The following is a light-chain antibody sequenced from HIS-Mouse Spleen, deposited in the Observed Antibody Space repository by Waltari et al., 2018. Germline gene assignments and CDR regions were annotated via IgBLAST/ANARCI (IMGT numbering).Light chain of an antibody. Sequence: QSALTQPASVSGSPGQSITIPCTGTSSEVGRYNRVTGYQQHPGKAPKLMIYEGSKRPSGVSNRFSGSKSGNTASLTISGLQAEDEADYYCCSYAGSSNWVFGGGTKLTVL. CDR1: SSEVGRYNR. CDR3: CSYAGSSNWV. CDR2: EGS. J-gene: IGLJ3*02. V-gene: IGLV2-23*01.